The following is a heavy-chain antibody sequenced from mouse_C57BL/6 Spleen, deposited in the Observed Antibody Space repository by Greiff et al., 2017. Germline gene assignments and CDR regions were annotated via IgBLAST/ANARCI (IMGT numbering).Heavy chain of an antibody. CDR1: GYSITSGYY. CDR2: ISYDGSN. J-gene: IGHJ2*01. CDR3: ARDPGED. Sequence: EVQLMESGPGLVKPSQSLSLTCSVTGYSITSGYYWNWIRQFPGNKLEWMGYISYDGSNNYNPSLKNRISITRDTSKNQFFLKLNSVTTEDTATYYCARDPGEDWGQGTTLTVSS. V-gene: IGHV3-6*01.